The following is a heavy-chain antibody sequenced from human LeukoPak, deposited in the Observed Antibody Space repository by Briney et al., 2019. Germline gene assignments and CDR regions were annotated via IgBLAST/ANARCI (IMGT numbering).Heavy chain of an antibody. D-gene: IGHD2-2*01. CDR2: IGGSGTPI. CDR1: GFTFDDYY. V-gene: IGHV3-11*01. CDR3: ARSPIVVVPAAMDY. J-gene: IGHJ4*02. Sequence: GGSLRLSCAASGFTFDDYYMSWIRQAPGKGLEWISYIGGSGTPIYYADSVRGRFTISRDNTKNSLYLQMSSLRSEDTAVYYCARSPIVVVPAAMDYWGQGTLVTVSS.